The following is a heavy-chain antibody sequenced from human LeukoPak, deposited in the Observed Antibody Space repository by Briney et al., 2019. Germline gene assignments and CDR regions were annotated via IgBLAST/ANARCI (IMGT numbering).Heavy chain of an antibody. V-gene: IGHV4-4*07. CDR3: AKHYMGSSYNRAVDY. J-gene: IGHJ4*02. D-gene: IGHD3-10*01. CDR2: IYTSGST. Sequence: SETLSLTCTVSGGSISSYYWSWIRQPAGKGLEWIGRIYTSGSTNYNPSPKSRVTISVDTSKNQFSLKLSSVTAADTAVYYCAKHYMGSSYNRAVDYWGQGTLVTVSS. CDR1: GGSISSYY.